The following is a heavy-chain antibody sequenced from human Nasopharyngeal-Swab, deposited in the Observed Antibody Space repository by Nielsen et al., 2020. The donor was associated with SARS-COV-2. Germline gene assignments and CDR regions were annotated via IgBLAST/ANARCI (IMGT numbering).Heavy chain of an antibody. V-gene: IGHV5-10-1*01. J-gene: IGHJ4*02. CDR2: IDPSDSYT. CDR1: GYSFTSCW. D-gene: IGHD3-10*01. CDR3: ASGGSGSYPYY. Sequence: GESLKISCKGSGYSFTSCWISWVRQMPGKGLEWMGRIDPSDSYTNYSPSFQGHVTISADKSISTAYLQWSSLNASDTAMYYCASGGSGSYPYYWGQGTLVTVSS.